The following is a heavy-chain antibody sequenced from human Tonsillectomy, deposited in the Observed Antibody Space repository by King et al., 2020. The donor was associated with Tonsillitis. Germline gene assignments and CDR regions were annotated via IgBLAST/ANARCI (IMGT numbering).Heavy chain of an antibody. D-gene: IGHD2-15*01. CDR1: GYTFTGYY. Sequence: QLVQSGAEVKKPGASVKVSCKASGYTFTGYYMHWVRQAPGQGLEWMGWINPNSGGTNYAQKFQGRVTMTRDTSISTAYMELSRLRSDDTAVYYCGAVTATEDYYYYGMDVWGQGTTVTVSS. CDR2: INPNSGGT. J-gene: IGHJ6*02. CDR3: GAVTATEDYYYYGMDV. V-gene: IGHV1-2*02.